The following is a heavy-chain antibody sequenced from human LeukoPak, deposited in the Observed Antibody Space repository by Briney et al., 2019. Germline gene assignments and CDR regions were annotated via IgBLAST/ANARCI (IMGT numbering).Heavy chain of an antibody. J-gene: IGHJ4*02. CDR3: VRDRELTY. Sequence: SETLSLTCTVSGGSISSYYWSWIRQPPGKGLEWIGYIYYSGSTNYNPSLKSRVTISVDTSKNQFSLRLTSMTAADAAVYYCVRDRELTYWGQGTLVTVSS. D-gene: IGHD5-24*01. V-gene: IGHV4-59*01. CDR2: IYYSGST. CDR1: GGSISSYY.